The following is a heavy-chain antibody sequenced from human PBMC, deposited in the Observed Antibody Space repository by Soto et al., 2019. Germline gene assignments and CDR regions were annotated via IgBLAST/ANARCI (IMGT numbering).Heavy chain of an antibody. CDR2: IKQDGSEK. J-gene: IGHJ6*02. V-gene: IGHV3-7*01. D-gene: IGHD3-22*01. CDR3: ARVGFVVPGSRLLGSYYYDSSGYYKYYYYYGMDV. Sequence: EVQLVESGGGLVQPGGSLRLSCAASGFTFSSYWMSWVRQAPGKGLEWVANIKQDGSEKYYVDSVKGRFTISRDNAKNSLYLKMNSLRAEDTAVYYCARVGFVVPGSRLLGSYYYDSSGYYKYYYYYGMDVWGQGTTVTVSS. CDR1: GFTFSSYW.